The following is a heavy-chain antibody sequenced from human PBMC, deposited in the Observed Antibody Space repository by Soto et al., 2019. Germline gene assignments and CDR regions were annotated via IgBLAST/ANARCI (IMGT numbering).Heavy chain of an antibody. J-gene: IGHJ5*02. Sequence: QVQLVQSGAEVRMPGSSVKVSCKASGGTFSTYPINWVRQAPGQWLEWMGGIIPLFGTTNYAQKFKGRVTIYADESTSTAYMELSSLRAEDAAVYYCARGATHGSSWYFWFDPWGQGTLVNFSS. CDR1: GGTFSTYP. CDR2: IIPLFGTT. D-gene: IGHD6-13*01. V-gene: IGHV1-69*01. CDR3: ARGATHGSSWYFWFDP.